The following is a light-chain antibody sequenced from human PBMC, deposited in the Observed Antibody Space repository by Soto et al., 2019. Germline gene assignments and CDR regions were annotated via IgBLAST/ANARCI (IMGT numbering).Light chain of an antibody. J-gene: IGLJ3*02. CDR3: SSYAGSNIWV. V-gene: IGLV2-8*01. Sequence: QSALTQPPSASGSPGQSVTISCTGTSSDVGAYNYVSWYQQYPGKAPKLMIYEVSKRPSGVPDRFSGSKSGKTASLTVSGLQAEDEADYYCSSYAGSNIWVFGGGTKLTV. CDR2: EVS. CDR1: SSDVGAYNY.